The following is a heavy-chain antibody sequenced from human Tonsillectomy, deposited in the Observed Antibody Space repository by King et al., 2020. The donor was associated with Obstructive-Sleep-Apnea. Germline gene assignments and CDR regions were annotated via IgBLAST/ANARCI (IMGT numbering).Heavy chain of an antibody. V-gene: IGHV1-18*01. CDR1: GYTFTSYG. D-gene: IGHD6-13*01. J-gene: IGHJ4*02. CDR2: ISGYNGKT. Sequence: QLVQSGSEVKKPGASVKVSCKTSGYTFTSYGTSWVRQAPGQGLEWIGWISGYNGKTNYAQKFQDRVTMTTDTSTSTAYLELRSLRYDDTAVYYCARDLVTAAASDWGQGTLVTVSS. CDR3: ARDLVTAAASD.